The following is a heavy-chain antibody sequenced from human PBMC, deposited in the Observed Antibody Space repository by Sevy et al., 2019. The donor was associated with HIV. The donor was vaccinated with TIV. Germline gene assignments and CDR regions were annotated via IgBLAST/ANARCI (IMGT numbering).Heavy chain of an antibody. Sequence: GGSLRLSCAASGFTFSSYWMSWVRQAPGKGLEWVANIKQDGSEKYYVDSVKGRFIISRDNAKNSLYLQMNSLRAEDTAVYYCARDRGYSSGWSDAFDIWGQGTMVTVSS. D-gene: IGHD6-19*01. CDR3: ARDRGYSSGWSDAFDI. V-gene: IGHV3-7*01. J-gene: IGHJ3*02. CDR1: GFTFSSYW. CDR2: IKQDGSEK.